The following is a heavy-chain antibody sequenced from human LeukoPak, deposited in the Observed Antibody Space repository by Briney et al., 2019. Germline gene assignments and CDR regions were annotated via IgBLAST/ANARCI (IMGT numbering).Heavy chain of an antibody. CDR3: ARATYYYDSSGSDY. CDR2: INPNSGNT. Sequence: ASVKVSCKASGYTFTGYYMHWVRQAPGQGLEWMGWINPNSGNTGYAQKFQGRVTMTRNTSISTAYMELSSLRSEDTAVYYCARATYYYDSSGSDYWGQGTLVTVSS. D-gene: IGHD3-22*01. V-gene: IGHV1-8*02. CDR1: GYTFTGYY. J-gene: IGHJ4*02.